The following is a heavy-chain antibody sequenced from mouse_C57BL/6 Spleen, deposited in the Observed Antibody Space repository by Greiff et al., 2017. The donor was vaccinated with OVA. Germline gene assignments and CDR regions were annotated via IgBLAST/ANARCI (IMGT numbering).Heavy chain of an antibody. V-gene: IGHV2-5*01. CDR2: IWRGGST. CDR1: GFSLTSYG. Sequence: VQLKESGPGLVQPSQSLSITCTVSGFSLTSYGVHWVRQSPGKGLEWLGVIWRGGSTDYNAAFMSRLSITKDNSKSPVFFKMNSLQADDTAIYYWGNMGYYGTGYAMDYWGQGTSVTVSS. J-gene: IGHJ4*01. CDR3: GNMGYYGTGYAMDY. D-gene: IGHD1-1*01.